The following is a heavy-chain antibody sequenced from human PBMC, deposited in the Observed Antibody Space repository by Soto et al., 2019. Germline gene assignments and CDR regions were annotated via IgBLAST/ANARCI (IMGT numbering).Heavy chain of an antibody. D-gene: IGHD1-1*01. CDR3: ARGRYGDY. CDR1: GYTFTSYG. Sequence: QVHLVQSGAEVKKPGASVKASCKGSGYTFTSYGITWVRQAPGQGLEWMGWISAHNGNTDYAQKLQGRVTVTRDTSTSTADMELRSLRSDDTAVYYCARGRYGDYWGQGALVTVSS. J-gene: IGHJ4*02. CDR2: ISAHNGNT. V-gene: IGHV1-18*01.